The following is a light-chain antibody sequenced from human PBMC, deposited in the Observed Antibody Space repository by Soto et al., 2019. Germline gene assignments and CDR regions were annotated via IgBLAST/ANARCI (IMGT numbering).Light chain of an antibody. CDR3: LQYGDSPRT. Sequence: EIVLTQSPGTLSLSPRERATLSCRASQSVTSNYFAWYQQKPGQAPRLLIYGVSSRATGIPDRFSGSGSGTDFTLTISRLEPEDFAVYYCLQYGDSPRTFGQGTKVDIK. V-gene: IGKV3-20*01. J-gene: IGKJ1*01. CDR1: QSVTSNY. CDR2: GVS.